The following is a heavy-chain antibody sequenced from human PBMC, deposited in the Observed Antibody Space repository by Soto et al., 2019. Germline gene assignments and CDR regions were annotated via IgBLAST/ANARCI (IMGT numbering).Heavy chain of an antibody. CDR3: AKSPRGEMATD. J-gene: IGHJ4*02. D-gene: IGHD5-12*01. CDR2: INTYNCMT. Sequence: QVQLVQSGGEVKKPGASVTVSCKASGYTIINYHITWVRQAPGQGLEWMAWINTYNCMTDYAQRFQGKVTMNRDTSTSTAYMELRNLGSDDTAVYFCAKSPRGEMATDWGQGALVTVSS. CDR1: GYTIINYH. V-gene: IGHV1-18*01.